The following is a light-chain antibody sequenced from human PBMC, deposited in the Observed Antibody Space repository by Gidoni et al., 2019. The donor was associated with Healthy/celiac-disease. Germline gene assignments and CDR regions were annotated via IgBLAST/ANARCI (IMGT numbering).Light chain of an antibody. CDR1: QSVSSSY. CDR3: QQYGSSPPWT. Sequence: EIVLTQSPGTLSLSPGERAILSCRASQSVSSSYLAWYQQKPGQAPRLLIYGASSRATGIPDRFSGSGSGTDFTLTISRLEPEDFAAYYCQQYGSSPPWTFGQGTKVEIK. V-gene: IGKV3-20*01. J-gene: IGKJ1*01. CDR2: GAS.